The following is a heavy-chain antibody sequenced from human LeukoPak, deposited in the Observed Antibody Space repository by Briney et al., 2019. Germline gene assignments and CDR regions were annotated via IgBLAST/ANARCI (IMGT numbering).Heavy chain of an antibody. D-gene: IGHD6-13*01. V-gene: IGHV4-61*02. CDR2: IYTSGST. CDR1: GGSISSGSYY. J-gene: IGHJ5*02. Sequence: PSETLSLTCTVSGGSISSGSYYWSWIRQPAGKGLEWIGRIYTSGSTNYNPSLKSRVTMSVDTSKNQFSLKLSSVTAADTAVYYCARESSGWYSSSWPTTENWFDPWGQGTLVTVSP. CDR3: ARESSGWYSSSWPTTENWFDP.